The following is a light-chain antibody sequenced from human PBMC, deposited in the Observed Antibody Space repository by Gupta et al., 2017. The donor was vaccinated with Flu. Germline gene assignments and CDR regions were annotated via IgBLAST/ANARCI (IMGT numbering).Light chain of an antibody. J-gene: IGKJ2*01. Sequence: DIQMTQSPSTLSASVGDRVTITCRASQRISGYLAWYQQKPGGAPNLLILKTSTLKTGVPSRFSGSGSGTEFTLTLSSLQPDDFATYYCQHYDSYSGTFGQGTKLEIK. CDR1: QRISGY. V-gene: IGKV1-5*03. CDR2: KTS. CDR3: QHYDSYSGT.